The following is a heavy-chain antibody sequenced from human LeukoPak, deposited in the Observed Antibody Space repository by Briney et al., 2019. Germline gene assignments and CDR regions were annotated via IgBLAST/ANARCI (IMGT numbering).Heavy chain of an antibody. D-gene: IGHD5-18*01. CDR2: IYPGDSDT. J-gene: IGHJ6*02. V-gene: IGHV5-51*01. Sequence: GESLKTSCKGSGYSFTSYWIGWVRQMPGKGLEWMGIIYPGDSDTRYSPSFQGQVTISADKSISTAYLQWSSLKASDTAMYYCARIVQLWSRGYYYYGMDVWGQGTTVTVSS. CDR3: ARIVQLWSRGYYYYGMDV. CDR1: GYSFTSYW.